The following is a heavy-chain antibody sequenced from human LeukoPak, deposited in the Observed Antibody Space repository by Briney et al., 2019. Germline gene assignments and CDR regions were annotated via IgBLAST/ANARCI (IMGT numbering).Heavy chain of an antibody. D-gene: IGHD6-19*01. Sequence: ASVKVSCKASGYTFTSYGISWVRQAPGQGLEWMGWISAYNGNTNYAQKLQGRVTMTTDTSTSTAYMELRSLRSDDTALYYCARAVAGKDDSNENYYYMDVWGKGTTVTVSS. CDR3: ARAVAGKDDSNENYYYMDV. V-gene: IGHV1-18*01. J-gene: IGHJ6*03. CDR2: ISAYNGNT. CDR1: GYTFTSYG.